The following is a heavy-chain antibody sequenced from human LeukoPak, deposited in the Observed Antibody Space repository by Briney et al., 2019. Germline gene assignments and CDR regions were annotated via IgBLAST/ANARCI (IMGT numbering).Heavy chain of an antibody. V-gene: IGHV3-23*01. J-gene: IGHJ4*02. D-gene: IGHD3-22*01. CDR1: GFTFSTYA. Sequence: GGSLRLSCAASGFTFSTYAMGWVRQAAGKGLEWVSAINDKGDTAFYGDSVKGRFTMSRDNSKNTLYLQMNSLRAEDTAVYYCVRDDDRPDNGLDYWGQGTLVTVSS. CDR2: INDKGDTA. CDR3: VRDDDRPDNGLDY.